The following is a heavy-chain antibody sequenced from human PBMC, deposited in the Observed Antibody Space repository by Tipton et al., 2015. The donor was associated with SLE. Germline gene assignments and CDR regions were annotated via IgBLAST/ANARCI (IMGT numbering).Heavy chain of an antibody. CDR1: GGSISGYY. CDR3: AGIPVGLRPPLY. Sequence: TLSLTCTVSGGSISGYYWSWIRQPAGKGLEWIGRVYSSGSTIYNPSIKSRITLPSDTPKNQFSLRLNSVTAADTAVYYCAGIPVGLRPPLYWGQGMLVTVSS. CDR2: VYSSGST. V-gene: IGHV4-4*07. J-gene: IGHJ4*02. D-gene: IGHD4-17*01.